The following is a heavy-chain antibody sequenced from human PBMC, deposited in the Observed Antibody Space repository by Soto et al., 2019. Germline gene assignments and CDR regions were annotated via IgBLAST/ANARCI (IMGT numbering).Heavy chain of an antibody. CDR1: GGSISSSSYY. CDR2: IYYSGST. CDR3: ASVGPGYYYGMDV. V-gene: IGHV4-39*01. D-gene: IGHD1-26*01. Sequence: ASETLSLTCTVSGGSISSSSYYWGWIRQPPGKGLEWIGSIYYSGSTYYNPSLKSRVTISVDTSKNQFSLKLSSVTAADTAVYYCASVGPGYYYGMDVWGQGTTVTVSS. J-gene: IGHJ6*02.